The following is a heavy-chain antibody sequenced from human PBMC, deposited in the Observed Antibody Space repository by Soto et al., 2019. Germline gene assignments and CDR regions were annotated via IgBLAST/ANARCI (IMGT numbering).Heavy chain of an antibody. D-gene: IGHD6-6*01. Sequence: GGSLRLSCAASGFTFSSYAMSWVRQAPGKGLEWVSAISGSGGSTYYADSVKGRFTISRDNSKNTLYLQMNSLRAEDTAVYYCAKGLKQLVKDYYYYGMDVWGQGTTVTVSS. CDR1: GFTFSSYA. CDR2: ISGSGGST. V-gene: IGHV3-23*01. J-gene: IGHJ6*02. CDR3: AKGLKQLVKDYYYYGMDV.